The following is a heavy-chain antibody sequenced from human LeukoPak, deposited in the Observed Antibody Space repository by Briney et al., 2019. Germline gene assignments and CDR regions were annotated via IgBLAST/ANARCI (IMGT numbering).Heavy chain of an antibody. V-gene: IGHV1-69*13. CDR2: IIPIFGTA. J-gene: IGHJ5*02. Sequence: SVKVSCKASGGTFGSYAISWVRQAPGQGLEWMGGIIPIFGTANYAQKFQGRVTITADESTSTAYMELSSLRSEDTAVYYCARSQLLSHWFDPWGQGTLVTVSS. D-gene: IGHD2-2*01. CDR3: ARSQLLSHWFDP. CDR1: GGTFGSYA.